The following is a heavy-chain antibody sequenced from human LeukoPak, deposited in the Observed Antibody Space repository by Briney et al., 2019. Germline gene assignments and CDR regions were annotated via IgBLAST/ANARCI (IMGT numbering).Heavy chain of an antibody. CDR2: IYHSGST. V-gene: IGHV4-30-2*01. CDR1: GGSISSGGYT. CDR3: ARGPATDEYYFDY. D-gene: IGHD5-24*01. J-gene: IGHJ4*02. Sequence: SQTLSLTCTVSGGSISSGGYTWNWIRQPPGKGLEWIGYIYHSGSTYYNPSLKSRVTISVDTSKNQFSLKLSSVTAADTAVYYCARGPATDEYYFDYWDQGTLVTVSS.